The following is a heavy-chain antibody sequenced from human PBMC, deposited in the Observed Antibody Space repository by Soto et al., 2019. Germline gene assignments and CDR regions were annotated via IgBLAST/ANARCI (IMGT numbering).Heavy chain of an antibody. CDR1: GGSFSGYY. J-gene: IGHJ5*02. D-gene: IGHD2-2*01. CDR3: ARGQGLLFGWFHP. CDR2: INHSGST. V-gene: IGHV4-34*01. Sequence: PSETLSLACAVYGGSFSGYYWSWIRQPPGKGLEWIGEINHSGSTNYNPSLKSRVTISVDTSKNQFSLKLSSVTAADTAVYYCARGQGLLFGWFHPWGQGTLVTVSS.